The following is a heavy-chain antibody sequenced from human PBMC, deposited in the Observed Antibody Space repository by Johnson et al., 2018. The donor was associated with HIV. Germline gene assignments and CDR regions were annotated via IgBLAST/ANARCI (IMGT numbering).Heavy chain of an antibody. CDR2: IRYDGSNK. CDR3: ARGVSSGYYSNAFDV. V-gene: IGHV3-33*01. Sequence: QVQLVESGGGVVQPGRSLRLSCAASGFTFSRYGMHWVRQAPGKGLEWVAFIRYDGSNKYYADSVKGRFTISRDNSKNTLYLQMNSLRAEDTALYYCARGVSSGYYSNAFDVWGQGTMATVSS. J-gene: IGHJ3*01. D-gene: IGHD3-22*01. CDR1: GFTFSRYG.